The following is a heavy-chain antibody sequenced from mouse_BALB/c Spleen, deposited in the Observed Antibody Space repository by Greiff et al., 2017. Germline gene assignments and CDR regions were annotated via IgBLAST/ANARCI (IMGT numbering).Heavy chain of an antibody. Sequence: EVKLMESGGGLVKPGGSLKLSCAASGFTFSSYAMSWVRQTPEKRLEWVASISSGGSTYYPDSVKGRFTISRDNARNILYLQMSSLKSEDTALYYCARQPDGYYPTWFAYWGQGTLVTVSA. CDR2: ISSGGST. V-gene: IGHV5-6-5*01. CDR3: ARQPDGYYPTWFAY. D-gene: IGHD2-3*01. J-gene: IGHJ3*01. CDR1: GFTFSSYA.